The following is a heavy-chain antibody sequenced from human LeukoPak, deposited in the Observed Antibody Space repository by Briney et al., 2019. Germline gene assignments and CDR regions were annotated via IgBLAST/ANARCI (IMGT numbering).Heavy chain of an antibody. D-gene: IGHD2-2*02. V-gene: IGHV3-23*01. CDR1: GFTFSSYA. CDR2: ISGSGGST. Sequence: GGSLRLSCAASGFTFSSYAMSWVRQAPGKGLEWVSAISGSGGSTYYADSVKGRFTISRDNSKNTLYLQMNSLRAEDTAVYYCAKDVRYCSSTSCYTTVFDYWGQGTLVTVSS. J-gene: IGHJ4*02. CDR3: AKDVRYCSSTSCYTTVFDY.